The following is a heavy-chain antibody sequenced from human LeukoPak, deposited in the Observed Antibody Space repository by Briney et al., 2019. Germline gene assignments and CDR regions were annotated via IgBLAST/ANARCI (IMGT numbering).Heavy chain of an antibody. Sequence: SETLSLTCTVSGGSISSYYWSWIRQPPGKGLEWIGYIYYSGTTNYNPSLKSRVTISVDTSKNQFSLKLGSVTAADTAVYYCARTFSGSYYYYGMDVWGQGTTVTVSS. CDR1: GGSISSYY. J-gene: IGHJ6*02. V-gene: IGHV4-59*01. CDR2: IYYSGTT. CDR3: ARTFSGSYYYYGMDV. D-gene: IGHD1-26*01.